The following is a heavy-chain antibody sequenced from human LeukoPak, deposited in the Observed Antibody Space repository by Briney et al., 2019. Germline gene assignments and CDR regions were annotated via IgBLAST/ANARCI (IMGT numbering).Heavy chain of an antibody. D-gene: IGHD5-18*01. CDR3: TTTTWIQLWFDGYFDY. V-gene: IGHV3-15*01. CDR2: IKSKTDGGTT. J-gene: IGHJ4*02. Sequence: WIRQPPGKGLEWVGRIKSKTDGGTTDYAAPVKGRFTISRDDSKNTLYLQMNSLKTEDTAVYYCTTTTWIQLWFDGYFDYWGQGTLVTVSS.